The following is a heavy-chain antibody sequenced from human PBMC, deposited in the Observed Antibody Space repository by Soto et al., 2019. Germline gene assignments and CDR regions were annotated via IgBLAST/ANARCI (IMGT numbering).Heavy chain of an antibody. Sequence: GASVKVSCKASGYTFTSYDINWVRQATGQGLEWMGWMNPNSGNTGYAQKFQGRVTMTRNTSMSTAYMELSSLRSDDTAVYYCERTSAAGPYNWFDPWGQGTQVTVSS. CDR1: GYTFTSYD. J-gene: IGHJ5*02. CDR2: MNPNSGNT. D-gene: IGHD6-13*01. V-gene: IGHV1-8*01. CDR3: ERTSAAGPYNWFDP.